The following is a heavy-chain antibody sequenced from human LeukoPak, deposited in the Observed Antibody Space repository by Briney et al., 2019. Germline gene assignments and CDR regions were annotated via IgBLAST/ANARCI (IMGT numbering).Heavy chain of an antibody. V-gene: IGHV4-34*01. Sequence: SETLSLTCAVYGGSFSGYYWSWIRQPPGKGLEWIGEINHSGSTNYNPSLKSRVTISVDTSKNQFSLKLSSVTAADTAVYYCAKGGPIVGATLTPFDYWGQGTLVTVSS. J-gene: IGHJ4*02. CDR3: AKGGPIVGATLTPFDY. CDR1: GGSFSGYY. D-gene: IGHD1-26*01. CDR2: INHSGST.